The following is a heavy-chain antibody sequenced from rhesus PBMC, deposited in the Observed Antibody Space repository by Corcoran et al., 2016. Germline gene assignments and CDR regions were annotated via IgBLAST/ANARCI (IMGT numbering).Heavy chain of an antibody. J-gene: IGHJ4*01. CDR2: IYGSGGST. Sequence: QVHMQESGPGLVKPSETVSLTCAVSGGSTSSHYWSWIRRPPGQGLEWIGRIYGSGGSTDDNPSLKSRVTISTDTSKNQFSLKLSSVTAADTAVYYCARVGWNPYFDYWGQGVLVTVSS. V-gene: IGHV4-160*01. CDR3: ARVGWNPYFDY. CDR1: GGSTSSHY. D-gene: IGHD1-1*01.